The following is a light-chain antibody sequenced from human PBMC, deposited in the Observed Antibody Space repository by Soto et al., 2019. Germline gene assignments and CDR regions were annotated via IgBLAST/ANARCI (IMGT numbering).Light chain of an antibody. Sequence: QSVLTQPPSVSGAPGQRVTISCTGSSSNIGAGYDVHWYQQPPGTAPKLLIYGNSNRPSGVPDRFSGSKSGTSASLAITGLQAEDEADYYCQSYASSLSGYVFGTGTKVTVL. V-gene: IGLV1-40*01. CDR3: QSYASSLSGYV. CDR2: GNS. CDR1: SSNIGAGYD. J-gene: IGLJ1*01.